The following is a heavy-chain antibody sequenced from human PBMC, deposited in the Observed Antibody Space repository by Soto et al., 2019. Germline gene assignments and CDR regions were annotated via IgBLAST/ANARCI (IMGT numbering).Heavy chain of an antibody. Sequence: QVQLVQSGAEVKKPGASVKVSCKASGYTFTSYGIGWLRQAPGQGPEWMGWISAYNGNTNYAQNLQGRVTMTTDTSTGTTYMELSSLRSDDTAVYYCARGFLEWLSPSVDYWGQGALVTVSS. D-gene: IGHD3-3*01. CDR3: ARGFLEWLSPSVDY. CDR2: ISAYNGNT. V-gene: IGHV1-18*01. CDR1: GYTFTSYG. J-gene: IGHJ4*02.